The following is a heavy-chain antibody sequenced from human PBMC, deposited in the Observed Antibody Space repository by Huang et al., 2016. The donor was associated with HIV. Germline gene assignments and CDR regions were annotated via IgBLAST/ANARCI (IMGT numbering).Heavy chain of an antibody. CDR2: IGGNSGDI. Sequence: EVQLVESGGGLVQPGWSLRLSCAASGFAFSQYAVHWVRQTPGKGLGWCSGIGGNSGDIAYAASVRGRFVISRDNAKKSLYLKMNGLRFEDTALYFCVIMDDYFDYWGQGVLVGVSS. CDR1: GFAFSQYA. CDR3: VIMDDYFDY. V-gene: IGHV3-9*01. D-gene: IGHD2-8*01. J-gene: IGHJ4*02.